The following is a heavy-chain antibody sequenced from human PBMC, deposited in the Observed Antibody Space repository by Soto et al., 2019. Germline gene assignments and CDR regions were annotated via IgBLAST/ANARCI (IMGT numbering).Heavy chain of an antibody. D-gene: IGHD6-19*01. CDR3: ARLGSSGWYQGSYFAY. V-gene: IGHV4-39*01. CDR2: INSSGST. CDR1: GGSITRNDHY. J-gene: IGHJ4*02. Sequence: QLQLQESGPGLVRPSETLSLICTVSGGSITRNDHYWGWIRQSPGKGLEWIGDINSSGSTNENLSLKSRVSMSVETCKNQFCVKMNSVTAADTAVYYCARLGSSGWYQGSYFAYWGQGTLVTVSS.